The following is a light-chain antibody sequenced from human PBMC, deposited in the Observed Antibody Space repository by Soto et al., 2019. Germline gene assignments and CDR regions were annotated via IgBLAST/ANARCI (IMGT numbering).Light chain of an antibody. J-gene: IGLJ1*01. CDR1: SIDVGGSNY. CDR3: SSYTSSSTPYV. V-gene: IGLV2-14*01. CDR2: EVT. Sequence: QSVLTQPASVSGSPGQSITISCTGTSIDVGGSNYVSWYQHHPGKAPKLMLYEVTNRPSGVSNRFSGSKSGNTASLTISGLQAEDEADYYCSSYTSSSTPYVFGTGTKLTVL.